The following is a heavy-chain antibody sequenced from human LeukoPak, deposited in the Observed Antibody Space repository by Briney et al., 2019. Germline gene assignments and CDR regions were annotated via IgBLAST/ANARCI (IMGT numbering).Heavy chain of an antibody. Sequence: GGSLRLSCAASGFTLSSYSMNWVRQAPGKGLEWVSSISSSSSYIYYADSVKGRFTISRDNAKNSLYLQMNSLRAEDTAVYYCARGSAAGTFDYWGQGTLVTVSS. CDR2: ISSSSSYI. V-gene: IGHV3-21*01. CDR3: ARGSAAGTFDY. D-gene: IGHD6-13*01. CDR1: GFTLSSYS. J-gene: IGHJ4*02.